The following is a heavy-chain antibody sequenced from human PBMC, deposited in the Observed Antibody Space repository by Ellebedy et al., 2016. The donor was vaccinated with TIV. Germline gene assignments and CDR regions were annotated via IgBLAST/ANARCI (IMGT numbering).Heavy chain of an antibody. CDR2: ISSSCGRT. D-gene: IGHD3-10*01. CDR3: AKGHRFGELPFDY. Sequence: PGGSLRLSCAASGFTFSSYAMSWVRQAPGKGLEWVSAISSSCGRTFYADSVKGRFTISRDNSNNTLYLQINGLRAEDTAVYYCAKGHRFGELPFDYWGQGTLVTVSS. CDR1: GFTFSSYA. J-gene: IGHJ4*02. V-gene: IGHV3-23*01.